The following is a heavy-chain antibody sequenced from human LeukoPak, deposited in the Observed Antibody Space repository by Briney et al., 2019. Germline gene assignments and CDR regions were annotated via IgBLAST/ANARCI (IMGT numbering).Heavy chain of an antibody. CDR3: ARDPVADHFDY. J-gene: IGHJ4*02. D-gene: IGHD6-19*01. V-gene: IGHV1-18*01. Sequence: ASVKVSCKASGYTFTSYGISWVRQAPGQGLEWMGWISAYNGNTNYAEKLQGRVTMTTGTSTSTAYMELRSLRSDDTAVYYCARDPVADHFDYWGQGTLVTVSS. CDR1: GYTFTSYG. CDR2: ISAYNGNT.